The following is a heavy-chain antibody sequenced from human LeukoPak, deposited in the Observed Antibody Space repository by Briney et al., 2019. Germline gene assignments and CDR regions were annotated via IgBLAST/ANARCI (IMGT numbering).Heavy chain of an antibody. CDR2: IYYSGST. V-gene: IGHV4-59*01. Sequence: SETLSLTCTVSGGSISSYYWSWIRQPPGKGLEWIGYIYYSGSTNYNPSLKSRVTISVDTSKNQFSLKLSSVTAADTAVYYCARVNSSLRYWYFDLWGRGTLVTVSS. D-gene: IGHD6-6*01. CDR3: ARVNSSLRYWYFDL. CDR1: GGSISSYY. J-gene: IGHJ2*01.